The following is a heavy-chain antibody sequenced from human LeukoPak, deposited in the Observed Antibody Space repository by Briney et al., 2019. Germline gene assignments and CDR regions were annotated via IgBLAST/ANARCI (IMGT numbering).Heavy chain of an antibody. D-gene: IGHD2-8*01. CDR3: ARDPQMGYYFDY. J-gene: IGHJ4*02. CDR1: GGSISTYY. V-gene: IGHV4-4*07. CDR2: IYTSGDT. Sequence: SETLSLTCTVSGGSISTYYLSWIRQPAGKGLEWIGRIYTSGDTNYNPSLKSRPTMSIDSSKNQFSLNLTSVTAADTAVYYCARDPQMGYYFDYWGQGTLVTVSS.